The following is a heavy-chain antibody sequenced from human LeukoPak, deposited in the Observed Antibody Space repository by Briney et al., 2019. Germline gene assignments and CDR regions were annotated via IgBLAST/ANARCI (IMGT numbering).Heavy chain of an antibody. CDR2: ISYSGST. CDR3: ARRGTGGRSFDI. Sequence: SETLSLTCTVSGGSVSSGSYYWTWIRQPPGKGLEWIGYISYSGSTNFDPSLKSRVTISVDTSKNQFSLNLSSVTAADTAVYYCARRGTGGRSFDIWGQGTMVTVSS. V-gene: IGHV4-61*01. CDR1: GGSVSSGSYY. D-gene: IGHD2-8*02. J-gene: IGHJ3*02.